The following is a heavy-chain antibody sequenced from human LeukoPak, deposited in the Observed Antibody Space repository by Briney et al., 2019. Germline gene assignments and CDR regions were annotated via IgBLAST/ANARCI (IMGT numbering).Heavy chain of an antibody. CDR2: IKSKTDGGTT. CDR1: GFTFSDAW. V-gene: IGHV3-15*01. Sequence: GGSLRLSCAASGFTFSDAWMSWVRQAPGKGLEWVGRIKSKTDGGTTDYAAPVKGRFTISRDDSKNTLYLQMDSLKTEDTAVYYCTTRGGSFSIFDHWGQGTLVTVSS. D-gene: IGHD1-26*01. J-gene: IGHJ4*02. CDR3: TTRGGSFSIFDH.